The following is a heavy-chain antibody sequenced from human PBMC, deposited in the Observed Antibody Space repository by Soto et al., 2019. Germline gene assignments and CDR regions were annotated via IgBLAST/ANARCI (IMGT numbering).Heavy chain of an antibody. J-gene: IGHJ6*02. CDR1: VFTVSSQE. CDR3: AKRRLSSGCPNYYYYYGMDV. Sequence: PRRALTGSGPEPVFTVSSQEMSWVRQAPGKSLEWVSAISGHGGSTYYADSVKGRFTISRDNTKNTLYLQRNSLRAEDTAVYYCAKRRLSSGCPNYYYYYGMDVWGQGTTVSVSS. D-gene: IGHD6-19*01. CDR2: ISGHGGST. V-gene: IGHV3-23*01.